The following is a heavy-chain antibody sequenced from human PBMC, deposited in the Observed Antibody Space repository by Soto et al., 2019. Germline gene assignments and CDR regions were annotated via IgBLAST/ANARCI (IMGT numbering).Heavy chain of an antibody. CDR1: GYTFTRYD. CDR2: MNPNSGNT. J-gene: IGHJ4*02. D-gene: IGHD2-2*01. CDR3: ARGIPGYCSSTSCDDY. V-gene: IGHV1-8*01. Sequence: APLNVSCKASGYTFTRYDINWLRQATKQGLEWMGWMNPNSGNTGYAQKFQGRVTMTRNTSISTAYMELSSLRSEDTAVYYCARGIPGYCSSTSCDDYWGQGTLVTVSS.